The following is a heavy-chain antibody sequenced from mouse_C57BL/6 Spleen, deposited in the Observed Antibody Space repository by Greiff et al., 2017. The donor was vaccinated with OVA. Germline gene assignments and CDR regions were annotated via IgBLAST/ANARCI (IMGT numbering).Heavy chain of an antibody. Sequence: QVQLQQPGAELVKPGASVKMSCKASGYTFTSYWITWVKQRPGKGLEWIGAMEHGRGRKKQHEHFKSKATLTVDTSSSTAYMQLSSLTSEDSAVYYCARGKGYDYSYYAMDYWGQGTSVTVSS. J-gene: IGHJ4*01. CDR2: MEHGRGRK. D-gene: IGHD2-4*01. V-gene: IGHV1-55*01. CDR3: ARGKGYDYSYYAMDY. CDR1: GYTFTSYW.